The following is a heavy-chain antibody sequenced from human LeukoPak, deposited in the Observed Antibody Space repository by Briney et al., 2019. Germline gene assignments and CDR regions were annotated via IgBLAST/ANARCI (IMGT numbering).Heavy chain of an antibody. CDR3: ARAPIASAVIDY. Sequence: ASVKVSCKTSGYTFTHDIYWVRQAPGQGLELMGWVNPNNGKTGYCAQKFRGRLTMTRNTSISTAYMQLSSLRSDDTAVYYCARAPIASAVIDYWGQGTLVTVSS. J-gene: IGHJ4*02. CDR2: VNPNNGKT. V-gene: IGHV1-8*01. CDR1: GYTFTHD. D-gene: IGHD6-13*01.